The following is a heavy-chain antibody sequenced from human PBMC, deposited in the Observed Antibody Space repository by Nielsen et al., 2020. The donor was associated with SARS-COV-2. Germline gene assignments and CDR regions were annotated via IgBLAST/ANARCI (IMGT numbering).Heavy chain of an antibody. Sequence: ASVKVSCKASGYTFTGYYMHWVRQAPGQGLEWMGRINPNSGGTNYAQKFQGWVTMTRDTSISTAYMELSRLRSDDTAVYYCARDRGIRGVKYYYYYYGMDVWGQGTTVTVSS. CDR3: ARDRGIRGVKYYYYYYGMDV. J-gene: IGHJ6*02. CDR2: INPNSGGT. V-gene: IGHV1-2*04. CDR1: GYTFTGYY. D-gene: IGHD1-14*01.